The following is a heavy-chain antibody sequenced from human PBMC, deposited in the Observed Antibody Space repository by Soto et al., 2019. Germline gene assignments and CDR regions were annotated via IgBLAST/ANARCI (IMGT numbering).Heavy chain of an antibody. V-gene: IGHV5-51*01. CDR2: IYPGDSDT. J-gene: IGHJ4*02. CDR3: AKSGYSGYDPSYFDY. Sequence: GESLKISCKGSGYSFTSYWIGWVRQMPGKGLEWMGIIYPGDSDTRYSPSFQGQVTISADKSISTAYLQWSSLKASDTAMYYCAKSGYSGYDPSYFDYWGQGTLVTVSS. D-gene: IGHD5-12*01. CDR1: GYSFTSYW.